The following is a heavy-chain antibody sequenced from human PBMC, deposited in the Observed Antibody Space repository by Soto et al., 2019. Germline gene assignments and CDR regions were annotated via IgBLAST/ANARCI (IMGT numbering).Heavy chain of an antibody. CDR2: IYPSNSET. D-gene: IGHD3-22*01. CDR3: ARQGYHYDTYSFGY. Sequence: PGESLKISCKASGYTFTSYWIGLLRQIPGKGLEWMGIIYPSNSETRFSPSFQGQVTLSADKSIFTAYLQWSSLKASDTAMYYCARQGYHYDTYSFGYWGQGTLVTVSS. CDR1: GYTFTSYW. V-gene: IGHV5-51*01. J-gene: IGHJ1*01.